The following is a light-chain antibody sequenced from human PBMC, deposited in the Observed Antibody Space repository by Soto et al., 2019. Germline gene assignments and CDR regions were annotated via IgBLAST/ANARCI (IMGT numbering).Light chain of an antibody. CDR3: SSYTRSNTHV. J-gene: IGLJ1*01. CDR2: EVS. CDR1: SSDVGDYNY. V-gene: IGLV2-14*01. Sequence: QSVLTQPASVSGSPGRSITISCTGTSSDVGDYNYVSWYQQHPDKAPKLMIFEVSNRPSGVSNRFSGSKSGNTASLSISGLQSEDEADYYCSSYTRSNTHVFGTGTKVTVL.